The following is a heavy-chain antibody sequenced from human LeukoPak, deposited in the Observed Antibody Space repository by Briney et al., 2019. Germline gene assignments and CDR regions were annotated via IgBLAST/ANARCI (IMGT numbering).Heavy chain of an antibody. CDR2: MSYDGRYR. CDR1: GFTFDFYA. V-gene: IGHV3-30*03. J-gene: IGHJ4*01. D-gene: IGHD3-10*01. Sequence: PGTSLRLSCTTSGFTFDFYAMHWVRQAAGKGLEWVAVMSYDGRYRYYADSAKGRFTISRDNSKRTLYLEMSSLRPEDTALYYCARSELYYGSESYYHLDYWGHGTLVTVSS. CDR3: ARSELYYGSESYYHLDY.